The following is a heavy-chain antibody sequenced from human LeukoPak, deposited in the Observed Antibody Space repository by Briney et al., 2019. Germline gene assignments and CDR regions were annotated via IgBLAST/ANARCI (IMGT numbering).Heavy chain of an antibody. CDR2: ISYDGSNK. CDR3: ARSLRVRGVPDYMDV. V-gene: IGHV3-30*04. Sequence: GGSLRLSCAASGFTFSSSAMHWVRQAPGKGLEWAAVISYDGSNKYYADSVKGRFTISRDNSKNTLFLQMNSLRAEDTAVYYCARSLRVRGVPDYMDVWGKGTTVTISS. CDR1: GFTFSSSA. D-gene: IGHD3-10*01. J-gene: IGHJ6*03.